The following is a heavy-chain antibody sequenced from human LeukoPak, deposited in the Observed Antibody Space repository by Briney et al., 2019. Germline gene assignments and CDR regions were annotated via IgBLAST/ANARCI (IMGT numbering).Heavy chain of an antibody. D-gene: IGHD3-3*01. Sequence: SVKVSCKASGGTFSSYAISWVRQAPGQGVEWMGGIIPIFGTASYAQKFQGRVTITADESTSTAYMELSSLRSEDTAVYYCASGITIFGVVPARPKPYYYYYMDVWGKGTTVTVSS. V-gene: IGHV1-69*01. J-gene: IGHJ6*03. CDR3: ASGITIFGVVPARPKPYYYYYMDV. CDR1: GGTFSSYA. CDR2: IIPIFGTA.